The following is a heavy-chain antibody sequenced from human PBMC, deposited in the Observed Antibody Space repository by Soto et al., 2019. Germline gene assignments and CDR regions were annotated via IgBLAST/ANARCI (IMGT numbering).Heavy chain of an antibody. D-gene: IGHD6-19*01. Sequence: QMQLVQSGPEVKKPETSVKVSCKASGFTFTSSAVQWVRQARGQRLEWIGWIVVGSGNTNYAQKFQERVTITRDMSTSTAYMELSSLRSEDTAVYYCAAAGIAVAGFDYWGQGTLVTVSS. CDR3: AAAGIAVAGFDY. CDR2: IVVGSGNT. V-gene: IGHV1-58*01. CDR1: GFTFTSSA. J-gene: IGHJ4*02.